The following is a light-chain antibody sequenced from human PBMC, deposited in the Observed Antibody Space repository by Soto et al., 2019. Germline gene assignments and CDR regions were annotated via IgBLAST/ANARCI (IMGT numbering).Light chain of an antibody. Sequence: EIVLTQSPGTLSLSPGERATLSCRASQSVSSNYLAWYQQKPGQDPRLLIYGASSRATGIPDRFSGSGSGTDFTLTISRLEPEDFAVYDWQQYDSSPVTFGQGTKVEIK. V-gene: IGKV3-20*01. CDR2: GAS. CDR3: QQYDSSPVT. CDR1: QSVSSNY. J-gene: IGKJ1*01.